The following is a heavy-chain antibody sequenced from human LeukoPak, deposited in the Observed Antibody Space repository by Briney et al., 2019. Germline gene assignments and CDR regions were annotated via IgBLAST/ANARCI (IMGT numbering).Heavy chain of an antibody. CDR3: ARGTSSSRGSYYYYGMDV. Sequence: ASVKVSCKASGGTFSSYTTSWVRQAPGQGLEWMGRIIPILGIANYAQKFQGRVTITADKSTSTAYMELSSLRSEDTAVYYCARGTSSSRGSYYYYGMDVWGQGTTVTVSS. V-gene: IGHV1-69*02. CDR1: GGTFSSYT. CDR2: IIPILGIA. J-gene: IGHJ6*02. D-gene: IGHD6-13*01.